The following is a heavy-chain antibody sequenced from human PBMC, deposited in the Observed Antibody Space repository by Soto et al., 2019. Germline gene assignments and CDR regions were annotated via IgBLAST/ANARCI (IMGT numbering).Heavy chain of an antibody. D-gene: IGHD2-21*02. J-gene: IGHJ4*02. V-gene: IGHV4-59*01. CDR1: GGSISSYY. CDR3: ARDTALDY. CDR2: IHHSGRT. Sequence: QVQLRESGPGLVKPSETLSLTCTVSGGSISSYYWSWIRQSPGQGLEWIGYIHHSGRTNSSPSLKSRVTISADTSKNQVSLSLRSATAADTAVYYCARDTALDYWGQGILVTVSS.